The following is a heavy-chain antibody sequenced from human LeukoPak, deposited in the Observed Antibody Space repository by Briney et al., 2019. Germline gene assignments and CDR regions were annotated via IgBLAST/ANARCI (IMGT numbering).Heavy chain of an antibody. Sequence: GGSLSLSCAASGFTFSSYAMSWVRQAPGGGLEWVSAISGSGRSTYYADSVKGRFTISRDNSKNTLYLQMNSLRAEDTAVYYCARGEYNWNVLHLWGQGTLVTVSS. CDR2: ISGSGRST. J-gene: IGHJ5*02. V-gene: IGHV3-23*01. CDR3: ARGEYNWNVLHL. CDR1: GFTFSSYA. D-gene: IGHD1-20*01.